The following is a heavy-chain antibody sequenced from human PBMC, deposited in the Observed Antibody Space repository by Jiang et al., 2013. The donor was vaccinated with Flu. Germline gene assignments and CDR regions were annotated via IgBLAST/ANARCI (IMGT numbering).Heavy chain of an antibody. Sequence: PGASVKVSCKVSGYTLTELSMHWVRQAPGKGLEWMGGFDPEDGETIYAQKFQGRVTMTEDTSTDTAYMELSSLRSEDTAVYYCATRSGYDYNYYYGMDVWGQGTTVTVSS. V-gene: IGHV1-24*01. CDR1: GYTLTELS. CDR3: ATRSGYDYNYYYGMDV. J-gene: IGHJ6*02. D-gene: IGHD5-12*01. CDR2: FDPEDGET.